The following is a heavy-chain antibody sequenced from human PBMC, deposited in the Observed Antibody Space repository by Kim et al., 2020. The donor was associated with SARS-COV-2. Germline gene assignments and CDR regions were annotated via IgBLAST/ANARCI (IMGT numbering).Heavy chain of an antibody. V-gene: IGHV4-34*01. Sequence: SETLSLTCAVYGGSFSGYYWSWIRQPPGKGLEWIGEINHSGSTNYNPSLKSRVTISVDTSKNQFSLKLSSVTAADTAVYYCARGFRGYFDYWGQGPLVTVSS. CDR3: ARGFRGYFDY. J-gene: IGHJ4*02. CDR1: GGSFSGYY. CDR2: INHSGST.